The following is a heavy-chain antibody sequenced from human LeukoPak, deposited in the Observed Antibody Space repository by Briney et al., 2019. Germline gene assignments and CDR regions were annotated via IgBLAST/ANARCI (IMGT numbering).Heavy chain of an antibody. CDR2: ISAYNGNT. V-gene: IGHV1-18*01. J-gene: IGHJ3*02. Sequence: ASVKVSCKASGYTFTSYGISWVRQAPGQGLEWMGWISAYNGNTNYAQKLQGRVTMTTDTSTSTAYMELRSLRSDDTAVYYCAKIYGDYIPNDAFDIWGQGTMVTVSP. CDR3: AKIYGDYIPNDAFDI. CDR1: GYTFTSYG. D-gene: IGHD4-17*01.